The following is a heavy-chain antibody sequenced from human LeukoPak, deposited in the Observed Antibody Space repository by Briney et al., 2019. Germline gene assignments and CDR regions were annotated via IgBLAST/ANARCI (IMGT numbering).Heavy chain of an antibody. CDR3: AKVKSFGYWFFDL. D-gene: IGHD3-16*01. V-gene: IGHV5-51*01. CDR2: IYIGDSDP. J-gene: IGHJ2*01. CDR1: GYSFSTSW. Sequence: RGESLKISCQGSGYSFSTSWIAWVRQAPGKGLEWVGSIYIGDSDPRYSPTFQGHVTMSADKSVNTASLQWSSLQGSDTGIYYCAKVKSFGYWFFDLWGRGTLVAVSS.